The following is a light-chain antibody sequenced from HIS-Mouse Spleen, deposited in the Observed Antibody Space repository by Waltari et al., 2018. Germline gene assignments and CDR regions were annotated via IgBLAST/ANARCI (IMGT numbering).Light chain of an antibody. J-gene: IGLJ2*01. CDR1: ALPKQY. Sequence: SYELTPPPSVSVSPGQTARITCSGDALPKQYADWYQQKPGQAPVLVIYKDSERPSGIPERFSGSSSGTTVTLTISGVQAEDEADYYCQSADSSGTYHVVFGGGTKLTVL. V-gene: IGLV3-25*03. CDR3: QSADSSGTYHVV. CDR2: KDS.